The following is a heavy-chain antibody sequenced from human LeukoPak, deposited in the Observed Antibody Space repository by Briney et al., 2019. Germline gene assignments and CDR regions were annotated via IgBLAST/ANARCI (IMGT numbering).Heavy chain of an antibody. CDR3: ARTYYYGSGNYYFDY. V-gene: IGHV3-11*01. CDR2: ISTSGTTI. CDR1: GFTFSDYY. D-gene: IGHD3-10*01. J-gene: IGHJ4*02. Sequence: GGALRLSCAASGFTFSDYYMSWIRQAPWKGREGISYISTSGTTIYYADSVKGRFTISRDNGKNSLYLQMNSLRAEDTALYYCARTYYYGSGNYYFDYWGQGTLVTVSS.